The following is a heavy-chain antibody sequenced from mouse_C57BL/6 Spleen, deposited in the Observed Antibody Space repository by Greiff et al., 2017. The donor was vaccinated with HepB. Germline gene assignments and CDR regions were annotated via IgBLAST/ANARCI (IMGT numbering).Heavy chain of an antibody. CDR1: GYTFTDYY. J-gene: IGHJ4*01. D-gene: IGHD2-4*01. CDR2: IFPGSGST. V-gene: IGHV1-75*01. CDR3: ADDYEGAMDY. Sequence: VQLQQSGPELVKPGASVKISSKASGYTFTDYYINWVKQRPGQGLEWIGWIFPGSGSTYYNEKFKGKATLTVDKSSSTAYMLRSSLTSEDSAVYFCADDYEGAMDYWGQGTSVTVSS.